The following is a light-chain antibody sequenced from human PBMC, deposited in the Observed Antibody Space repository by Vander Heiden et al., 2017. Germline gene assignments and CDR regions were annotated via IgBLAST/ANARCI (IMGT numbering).Light chain of an antibody. CDR2: YKSDSDK. CDR1: SGINVGTYR. Sequence: QAVLTQPSSLSASPGASASLTCTLRSGINVGTYRIYWYQQKPGSPPQYLRRYKSDSDKQQGSGVPSRFSGSKDASANAGILLISGLQSEDEADYYCMIWHSSASAVFGGGTKLTVL. CDR3: MIWHSSASAV. V-gene: IGLV5-45*03. J-gene: IGLJ3*02.